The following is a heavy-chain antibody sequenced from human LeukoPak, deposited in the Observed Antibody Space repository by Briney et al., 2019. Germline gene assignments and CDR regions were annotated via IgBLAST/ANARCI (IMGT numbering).Heavy chain of an antibody. CDR3: ARVIVVVTASYYFDY. V-gene: IGHV4-39*07. J-gene: IGHJ4*02. D-gene: IGHD2-21*02. CDR1: GGSISSSSYY. Sequence: PSETLSLTCTVSGGSISSSSYYWGWIRQPPGKGLEWIGSIYYSGSTYYNPSLKSRVTISVDTSKNQFSLKLSSVTAADTAVYYCARVIVVVTASYYFDYWGQGTLVTVSS. CDR2: IYYSGST.